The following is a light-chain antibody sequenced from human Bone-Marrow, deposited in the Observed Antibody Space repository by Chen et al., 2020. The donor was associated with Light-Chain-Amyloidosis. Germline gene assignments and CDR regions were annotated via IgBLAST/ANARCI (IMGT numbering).Light chain of an antibody. CDR3: PQYGSSPWT. J-gene: IGKJ1*01. CDR1: QRVTTSS. CDR2: SSS. Sequence: LTQSPGTLSLSPGQTATLFCRAGQRVTTSSLAWYQLRPGQAPRLLIFSSSRRATGIPDRFRGSGSGTDFTLTIDRLEPEDSALYFCPQYGSSPWTFGQGTRVEI. V-gene: IGKV3-20*01.